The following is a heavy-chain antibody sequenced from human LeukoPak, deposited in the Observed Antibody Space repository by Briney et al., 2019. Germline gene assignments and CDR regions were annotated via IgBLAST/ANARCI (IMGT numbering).Heavy chain of an antibody. CDR3: AKDSLGAAGWFDS. CDR1: GFTFEDYG. Sequence: PSRSLRLSCAASGFTFEDYGMHGVRQAPGKALEWVSGIFWNIGVIRYPDSVKDRFTISIVNSYNSLYLQMNSLRPEDTALYYCAKDSLGAAGWFDSWGQGTLVTVSS. D-gene: IGHD6-13*01. CDR2: IFWNIGVI. V-gene: IGHV3-9*01. J-gene: IGHJ5*01.